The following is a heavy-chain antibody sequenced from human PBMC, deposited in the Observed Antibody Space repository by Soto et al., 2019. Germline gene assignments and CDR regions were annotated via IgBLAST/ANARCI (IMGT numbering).Heavy chain of an antibody. CDR1: GYTFTSYD. CDR2: MNPNSGNT. CDR3: ASVGTNYYYYYMDV. V-gene: IGHV1-8*01. J-gene: IGHJ6*03. Sequence: ASVKVSRKASGYTFTSYDISWVRQATGQGLEWMGWMNPNSGNTGYAQKFQGRVTMTRNTSISTAYMELSSLRSEDTAVYYCASVGTNYYYYYMDVWGKGTTVTVSS. D-gene: IGHD1-1*01.